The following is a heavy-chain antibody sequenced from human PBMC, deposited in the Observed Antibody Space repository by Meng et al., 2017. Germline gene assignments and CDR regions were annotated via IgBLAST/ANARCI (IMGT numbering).Heavy chain of an antibody. CDR3: AREGYSYGYFN. CDR2: IIPIFGTA. CDR1: GGTFSSYA. Sequence: AHLVQAGGEVKKPGSLLNVSCKAAGGTFSSYAISWVRQAPGQGLEWMGGIIPIFGTANYAQKFQGRVTITADESTSTAYMELSSLRSEDTAVYYCAREGYSYGYFNWGQGTLVTVSS. D-gene: IGHD5-18*01. V-gene: IGHV1-69*01. J-gene: IGHJ4*02.